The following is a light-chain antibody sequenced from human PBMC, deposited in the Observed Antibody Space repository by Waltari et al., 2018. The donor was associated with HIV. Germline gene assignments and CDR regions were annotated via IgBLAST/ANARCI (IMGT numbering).Light chain of an antibody. Sequence: QSALTHPASVSGSPGPSIPTPCTGPSSAAGGYNYVSWYQQHPGNAPQLRIYEVSNRPSGVSNRFSGSKSGNTASLTISGLQAEDEADYYCSSYTSSSTLYVFGTGTKVTVL. V-gene: IGLV2-14*01. CDR2: EVS. CDR3: SSYTSSSTLYV. J-gene: IGLJ1*01. CDR1: SSAAGGYNY.